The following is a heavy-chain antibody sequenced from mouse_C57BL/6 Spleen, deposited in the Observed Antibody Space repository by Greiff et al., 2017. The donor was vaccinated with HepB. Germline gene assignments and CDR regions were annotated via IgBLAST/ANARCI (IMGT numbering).Heavy chain of an antibody. CDR3: SRTSAMVVAYYYAMDY. D-gene: IGHD1-1*01. J-gene: IGHJ4*01. CDR2: IWSGGST. CDR1: GFSLTSYG. V-gene: IGHV2-2*01. Sequence: QVQLRQSGPGLVQPSQSLSITCTVSGFSLTSYGVHWVRQSPGKGLEWLGVIWSGGSTDYNAAFISRLSISKDNSKSQVFFKMNSLQADDTAIYYCSRTSAMVVAYYYAMDYWGQGTSVTVSS.